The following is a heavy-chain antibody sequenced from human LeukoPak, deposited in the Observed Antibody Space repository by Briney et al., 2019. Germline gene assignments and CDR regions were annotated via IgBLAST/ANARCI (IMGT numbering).Heavy chain of an antibody. V-gene: IGHV4-4*02. Sequence: PSETLSLTCAVSGDSVSGSNWWSWVRQPPGKGLEWIGEIYHSGSTNYNPSLKSRVTMSVDKSKNQLSLRLSSVTAADTAVYYCARRWELLSPFDYWGQGTLVTVSS. CDR2: IYHSGST. CDR1: GDSVSGSNW. D-gene: IGHD1-26*01. CDR3: ARRWELLSPFDY. J-gene: IGHJ4*02.